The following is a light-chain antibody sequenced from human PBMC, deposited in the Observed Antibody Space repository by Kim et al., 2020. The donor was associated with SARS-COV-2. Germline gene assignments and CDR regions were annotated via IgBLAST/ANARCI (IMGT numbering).Light chain of an antibody. V-gene: IGLV2-11*01. CDR1: SSDVGGYNY. Sequence: QSVTISCTGTSSDVGGYNYVSWYQQHPGKAPKVMIYDVTKRPSGVPDRFSGSKSGNTASLTISGLQAEDEADYYCCSYAGSYTFVVFGGGTQLTV. CDR3: CSYAGSYTFVV. CDR2: DVT. J-gene: IGLJ2*01.